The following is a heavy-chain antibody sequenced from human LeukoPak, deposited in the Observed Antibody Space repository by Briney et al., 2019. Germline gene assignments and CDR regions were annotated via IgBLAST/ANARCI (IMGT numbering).Heavy chain of an antibody. D-gene: IGHD6-13*01. Sequence: GGSLRLSCAASGFTFSNYGMHWARQAPGKGLEWVAFIGFDGSDHSYADSVKGRFTISRDNAKNSLYLQMNSLRAEDTAVYYCVRYSSSWSRNFDHWGQGTLVTVSS. CDR2: IGFDGSDH. J-gene: IGHJ4*02. CDR3: VRYSSSWSRNFDH. CDR1: GFTFSNYG. V-gene: IGHV3-33*01.